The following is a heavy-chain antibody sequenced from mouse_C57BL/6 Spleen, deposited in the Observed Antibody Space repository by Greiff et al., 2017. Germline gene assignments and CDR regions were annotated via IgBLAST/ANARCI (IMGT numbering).Heavy chain of an antibody. CDR1: GYTFTSYW. J-gene: IGHJ2*01. Sequence: VQLQQPGAELVKPGASVKMSCKASGYTFTSYWITWVKQRTGQGLEWIGDIYPGSGSTNYNEKFKSKATLTVDTSSSTAYTQRSSLTSDDSAVYYCARMVTTNGYVDYWGQGTTLTVSS. V-gene: IGHV1-55*01. D-gene: IGHD2-2*01. CDR2: IYPGSGST. CDR3: ARMVTTNGYVDY.